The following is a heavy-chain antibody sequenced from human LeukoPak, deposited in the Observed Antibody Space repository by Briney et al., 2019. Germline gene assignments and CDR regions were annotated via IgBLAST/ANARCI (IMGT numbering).Heavy chain of an antibody. CDR1: GFTVSSNY. CDR2: ICSGGST. D-gene: IGHD3-10*01. V-gene: IGHV3-66*04. Sequence: GGPLRLSCAASGFTVSSNYMSWVRQAPGKGLEWVSVICSGGSTYYADSVKGRFTISRDNSKNTLYLQMNSLRAEDTAVYYCARPLGSKGFDYWGQGTLVTVSS. CDR3: ARPLGSKGFDY. J-gene: IGHJ4*02.